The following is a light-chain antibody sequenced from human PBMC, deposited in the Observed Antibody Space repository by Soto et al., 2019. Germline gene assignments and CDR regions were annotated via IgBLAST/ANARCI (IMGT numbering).Light chain of an antibody. Sequence: ELVLTQSPGTLSLSPGERATISCRASQSVSSSYLAWYQQKPGQAPRLLIYGASSRATGIPDRFSGSGSGTDLTLTISRLEPEDFAVYYCQQYGTCGQGNKGDIK. CDR2: GAS. V-gene: IGKV3-20*01. CDR3: QQYGT. CDR1: QSVSSSY. J-gene: IGKJ1*01.